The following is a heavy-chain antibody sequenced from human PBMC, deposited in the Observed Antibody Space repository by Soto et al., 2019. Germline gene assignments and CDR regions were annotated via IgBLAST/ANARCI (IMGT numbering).Heavy chain of an antibody. CDR1: GYTFTRYD. Sequence: QVQLVQSGAEVKKPGASVKVSCKASGYTFTRYDINWVRQATGQGLERMGWMNPNSGNTGYAQKFQGRVTMTRNTSISTAYMELSSLRSEDTAVYYCARGRRSGYPNWFDPWGQGTLVTVSS. V-gene: IGHV1-8*01. J-gene: IGHJ5*02. D-gene: IGHD3-3*01. CDR3: ARGRRSGYPNWFDP. CDR2: MNPNSGNT.